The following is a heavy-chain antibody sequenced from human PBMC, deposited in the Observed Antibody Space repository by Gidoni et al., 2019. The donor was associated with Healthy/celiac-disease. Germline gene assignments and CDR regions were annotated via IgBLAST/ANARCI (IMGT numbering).Heavy chain of an antibody. CDR2: TRNKANSYTT. J-gene: IGHJ4*02. CDR1: GFTFSDHY. D-gene: IGHD1-26*01. CDR3: ARYSGSYYGFDY. Sequence: EVQLVESGGGLVQPGGSLRLSCAASGFTFSDHYMDWVRQAPGKGLEWVGRTRNKANSYTTEYAASVKGRFTISRDDSKNSLYLQMNSLKTEDTAVYYCARYSGSYYGFDYWGQGTLVTVSS. V-gene: IGHV3-72*01.